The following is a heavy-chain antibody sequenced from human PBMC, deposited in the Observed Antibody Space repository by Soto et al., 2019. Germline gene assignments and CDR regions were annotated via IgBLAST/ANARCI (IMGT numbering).Heavy chain of an antibody. CDR2: ISYDGSNK. D-gene: IGHD4-17*01. CDR1: GFTFSSYG. V-gene: IGHV3-30*18. J-gene: IGHJ4*02. CDR3: AKDYLTTVTTEIDY. Sequence: GGSLRLSCAASGFTFSSYGMHWVRQAPGKGLEWVAVISYDGSNKYYADSVKGRFTISRDNSKNTLYLQMNSLRAEDTAVYYCAKDYLTTVTTEIDYWGQGTLVTVSS.